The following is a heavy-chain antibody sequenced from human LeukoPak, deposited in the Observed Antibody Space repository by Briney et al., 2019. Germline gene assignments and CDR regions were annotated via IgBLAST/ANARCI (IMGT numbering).Heavy chain of an antibody. V-gene: IGHV4-30-4*08. Sequence: NPSQTLSLTCTVSGGSIKTDDYYWSWIRQPPGKGLEWVGYVDYSGTTYYNPSLKSPFTISVDTSKTQFSLKLSSVTAADTAVYYCARGWWFDPWGQGTLVTVSS. D-gene: IGHD2-15*01. CDR2: VDYSGTT. CDR3: ARGWWFDP. J-gene: IGHJ5*02. CDR1: GGSIKTDDYY.